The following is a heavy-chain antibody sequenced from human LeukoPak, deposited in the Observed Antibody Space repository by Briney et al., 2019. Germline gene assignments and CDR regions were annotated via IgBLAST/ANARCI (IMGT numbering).Heavy chain of an antibody. V-gene: IGHV3-30*02. Sequence: GGSLRLSCAASGFTFSSYGMHWVRQAPGKGLEWVAFIRYDGSNKYYADSVKGRFTISRDNSKNTLYLQMNSLRAEDTAVYYCAKDWVSYYYDQGYWGQGTLVTVSS. J-gene: IGHJ4*02. CDR1: GFTFSSYG. CDR2: IRYDGSNK. D-gene: IGHD3-22*01. CDR3: AKDWVSYYYDQGY.